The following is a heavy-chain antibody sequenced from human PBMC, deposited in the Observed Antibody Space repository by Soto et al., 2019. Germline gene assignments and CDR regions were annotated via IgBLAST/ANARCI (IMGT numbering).Heavy chain of an antibody. J-gene: IGHJ4*02. CDR3: ARHTYYYDSSGLPASY. CDR1: GYSFTSYW. Sequence: PGESLKISCKGSGYSFTSYWIGWVRQMPGKGLEWMGIIYPGDSDTRYSPSFQGQVTISADKSISTAYLQWSSLKASDTAMYYCARHTYYYDSSGLPASYSGQGTLVTVSS. V-gene: IGHV5-51*01. CDR2: IYPGDSDT. D-gene: IGHD3-22*01.